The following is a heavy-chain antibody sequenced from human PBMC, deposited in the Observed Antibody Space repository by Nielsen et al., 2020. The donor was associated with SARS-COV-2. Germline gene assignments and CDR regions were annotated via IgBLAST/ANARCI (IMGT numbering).Heavy chain of an antibody. CDR2: ISSSSSYT. D-gene: IGHD3-9*01. Sequence: RQAPGKGLEWVSYISSSSSYTNYADSVKGRFTISRGNAKNPLYLQMNSLRAEDTAVYYCARDPDILTGFGMDVWGQGTTVTVSS. CDR3: ARDPDILTGFGMDV. J-gene: IGHJ6*02. V-gene: IGHV3-11*05.